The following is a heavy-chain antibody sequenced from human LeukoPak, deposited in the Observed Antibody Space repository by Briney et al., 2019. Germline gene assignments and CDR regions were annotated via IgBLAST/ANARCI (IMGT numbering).Heavy chain of an antibody. V-gene: IGHV3-21*01. D-gene: IGHD3-3*01. Sequence: PGGSLRLSCVASGFTFGSYCMNWVRLAPGKGLEWVSSISRSSSYINYADSLKGRFTISRDNAKNSVYLQMNSLRAEDTAVYYCARVYQGVAIFDGIDYWGQGTLVTVSS. CDR3: ARVYQGVAIFDGIDY. CDR2: ISRSSSYI. J-gene: IGHJ4*02. CDR1: GFTFGSYC.